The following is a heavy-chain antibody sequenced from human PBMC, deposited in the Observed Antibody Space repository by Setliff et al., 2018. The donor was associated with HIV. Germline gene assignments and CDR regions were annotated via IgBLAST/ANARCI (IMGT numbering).Heavy chain of an antibody. J-gene: IGHJ3*01. CDR1: GGSFSGYY. Sequence: SATLSLTCAVYGGSFSGYYWSWIRQSPGKGLEWIGEINHSGSTNYNPSLKSRVTMSVDTSKNQFSLKLSSVTAADTAVYYCARVPDLYSHDSNDYRIDAFDVWGQGTMVTVSS. CDR3: ARVPDLYSHDSNDYRIDAFDV. CDR2: INHSGST. D-gene: IGHD3-22*01. V-gene: IGHV4-34*01.